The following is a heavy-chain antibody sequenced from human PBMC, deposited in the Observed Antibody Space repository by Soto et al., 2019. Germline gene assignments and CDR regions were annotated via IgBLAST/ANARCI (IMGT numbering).Heavy chain of an antibody. J-gene: IGHJ6*02. CDR3: ARVLPDASDYYYYYGMDV. V-gene: IGHV6-1*01. D-gene: IGHD2-2*01. Sequence: SQSLSLTCAISGDSVSSYSAAWKWIRQSPSRGLEWLGRTYYRSKWYNDYAVSVRGRITINPDTSKNQFSLQLNSVTPEDTAVYYCARVLPDASDYYYYYGMDVWGQGXTVTVYS. CDR1: GDSVSSYSAA. CDR2: TYYRSKWYN.